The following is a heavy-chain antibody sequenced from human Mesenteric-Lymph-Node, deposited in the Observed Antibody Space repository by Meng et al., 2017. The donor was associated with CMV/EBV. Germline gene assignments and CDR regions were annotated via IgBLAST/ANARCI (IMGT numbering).Heavy chain of an antibody. J-gene: IGHJ5*02. D-gene: IGHD2-2*01. CDR2: INHSGSS. CDR1: GGSFSGSC. CDR3: AAKIVVVPAAPRGWFDP. Sequence: YGGSFSGSCWSWIRRPPGKGLEWIGEINHSGSSNYNTSLKSRVTISVDTSKNQFSLKLSSVTAADTAVYYCAAKIVVVPAAPRGWFDPWGQGTLVTVSS. V-gene: IGHV4-34*01.